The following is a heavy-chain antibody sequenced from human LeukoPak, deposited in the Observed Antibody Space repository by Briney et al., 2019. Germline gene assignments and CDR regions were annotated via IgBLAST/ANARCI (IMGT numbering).Heavy chain of an antibody. CDR1: GGSINNYY. CDR3: ARDLSGWYAGGFDP. J-gene: IGHJ5*02. CDR2: IYTSGST. D-gene: IGHD6-19*01. Sequence: SETLSLTCTVSGGSINNYYWSWIRQPAGKGLEWIGRIYTSGSTNYNPSLKSRVTMSVDTSKNQFSLKLSSVTAADTAVYYCARDLSGWYAGGFDPWGQGTLVTVSS. V-gene: IGHV4-4*07.